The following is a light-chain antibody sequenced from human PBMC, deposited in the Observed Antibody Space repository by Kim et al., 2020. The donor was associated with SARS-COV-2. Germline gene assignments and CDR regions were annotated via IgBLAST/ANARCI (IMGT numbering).Light chain of an antibody. J-gene: IGKJ5*01. CDR1: QYNSNY. V-gene: IGKV1-33*01. CDR2: GAS. CDR3: QQSDNHPLS. Sequence: ASIGDRVTITCQASQYNSNYLNWYQQKPGQAQKLLISGASILQGGVPSRFSGSGSGTDFTFTITSLQPEDIATYYCQQSDNHPLSFGQGTRLEIK.